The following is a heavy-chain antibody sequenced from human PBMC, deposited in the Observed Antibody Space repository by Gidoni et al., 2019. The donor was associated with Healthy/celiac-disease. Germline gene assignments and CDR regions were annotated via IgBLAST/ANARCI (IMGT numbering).Heavy chain of an antibody. D-gene: IGHD1-26*01. CDR3: SGRSIVGANVLDY. CDR1: VFTFSSYA. J-gene: IGHJ4*02. Sequence: EVQLLESGEGLVQPGGSLRLSCAASVFTFSSYAMSWVRQAPGKGLEWVSANSGSGGSTYYADTVKGRFTISGDNSKNTLYLQMTGLRAEDTAVYYCSGRSIVGANVLDYWGQGTLVTVSS. V-gene: IGHV3-23*01. CDR2: NSGSGGST.